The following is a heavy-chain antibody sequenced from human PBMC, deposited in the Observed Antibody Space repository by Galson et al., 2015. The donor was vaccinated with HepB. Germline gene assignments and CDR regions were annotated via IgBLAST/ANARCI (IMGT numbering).Heavy chain of an antibody. J-gene: IGHJ4*02. CDR2: ITWNSGGI. V-gene: IGHV3-9*01. D-gene: IGHD6-13*01. CDR3: AKISAVGSGWSEGFDY. CDR1: GFTFGAYA. Sequence: SLRLSCAASGFTFGAYAMHWVRQAPGKGLEWVSGITWNSGGIAYADSVKGRFTISRDNAKNSLYLQMNSLRAEDTALYFCAKISAVGSGWSEGFDYWGQGTRVTVSS.